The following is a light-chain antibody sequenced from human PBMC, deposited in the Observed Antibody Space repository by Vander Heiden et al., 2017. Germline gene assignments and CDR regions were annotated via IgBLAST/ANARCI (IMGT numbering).Light chain of an antibody. CDR3: QSYDSSLSVV. CDR2: GNS. CDR1: RSNIGARYD. V-gene: IGLV1-40*01. Sequence: QSVLTQPPSVPGAPGQRVTISCTGRRSNIGARYDVHWYQQLPGTAPKLLIYGNSNRPSGVPDRFSGSKSGTSASLAITGLQAEDEADYYCQSYDSSLSVVFGGGTKLTVL. J-gene: IGLJ2*01.